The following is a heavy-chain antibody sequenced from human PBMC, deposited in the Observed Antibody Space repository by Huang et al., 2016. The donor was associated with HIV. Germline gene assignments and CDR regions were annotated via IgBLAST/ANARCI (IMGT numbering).Heavy chain of an antibody. CDR3: VRVRRVMDTYCVADCSTLEAFDI. Sequence: QVQLVQSGSELKKPGASVKVSCKASGYTFTTYGLHWVRQAPGQGLDLMGLLNTATGKPRYAQGLTGRFVFSLDTSVNTAYLQISSLKAADRAIYYCVRVRRVMDTYCVADCSTLEAFDIWGQGTVVTVSA. CDR1: GYTFTTYG. D-gene: IGHD2-21*02. J-gene: IGHJ3*02. CDR2: LNTATGKP. V-gene: IGHV7-4-1*02.